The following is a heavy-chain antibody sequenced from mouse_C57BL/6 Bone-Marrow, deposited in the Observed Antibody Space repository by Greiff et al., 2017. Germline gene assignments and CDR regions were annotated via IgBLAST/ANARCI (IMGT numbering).Heavy chain of an antibody. D-gene: IGHD1-1*01. CDR2: IYPYNGVS. V-gene: IGHV1-31*01. J-gene: IGHJ1*03. Sequence: EVKVEESGPELVKPGASVKISCKASGYSFTGYYMHWVKQSHGNILDWIGYIYPYNGVSSYNQKFKGKATLTVDKSSSTAYMELRSLTSEDSAVYYCARDYGSPHWYFDVWGTGTTVTVSS. CDR3: ARDYGSPHWYFDV. CDR1: GYSFTGYY.